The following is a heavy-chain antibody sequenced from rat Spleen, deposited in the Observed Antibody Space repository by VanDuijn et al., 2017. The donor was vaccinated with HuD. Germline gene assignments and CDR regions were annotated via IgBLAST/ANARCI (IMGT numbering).Heavy chain of an antibody. CDR1: GFTFSNYG. CDR3: ARMDYYDGYYDY. CDR2: ITSSGGTT. V-gene: IGHV5-19*01. D-gene: IGHD1-12*02. J-gene: IGHJ2*01. Sequence: EVQLVESGGGLVQPGRSLKLSCAASGFTFSNYGMHWIRQAPTKGLEWVAYITSSGGTTHYRDSMKGRFTIARHNAKSSLYLQMDSLRSEDTATYYCARMDYYDGYYDYGGQGVMVTVAS.